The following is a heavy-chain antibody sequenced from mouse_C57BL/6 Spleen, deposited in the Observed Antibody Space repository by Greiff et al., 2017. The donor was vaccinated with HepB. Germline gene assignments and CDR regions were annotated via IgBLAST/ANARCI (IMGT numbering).Heavy chain of an antibody. CDR3: ARYRRGYYAMDY. V-gene: IGHV1-42*01. J-gene: IGHJ4*01. Sequence: EVQLQQSGPELVKPGASVKISCKASGYSFTGYYMNWVKQSPEKSLEWIGEINPSTGGTTYNQKFKAKATLTVDKSSSTDYMQLKSLTSEDSAVYYCARYRRGYYAMDYWGQGTSVTVSS. CDR2: INPSTGGT. CDR1: GYSFTGYY.